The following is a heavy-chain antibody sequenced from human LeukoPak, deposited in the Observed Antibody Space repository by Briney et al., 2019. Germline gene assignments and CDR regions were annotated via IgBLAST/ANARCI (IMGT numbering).Heavy chain of an antibody. J-gene: IGHJ5*02. CDR3: ARDHAASITIFGVDPLNWFDP. CDR2: ISSSSSYT. V-gene: IGHV3-11*06. D-gene: IGHD3-3*01. CDR1: GFTFSDYY. Sequence: GGSLRLSCAASGFTFSDYYMSWIRQAPGKGLEWVSYISSSSSYTNYADSVKGRFTISRDNAKNSLYLQMNSLRAEDTAVYYCARDHAASITIFGVDPLNWFDPWGQGTLVTVSS.